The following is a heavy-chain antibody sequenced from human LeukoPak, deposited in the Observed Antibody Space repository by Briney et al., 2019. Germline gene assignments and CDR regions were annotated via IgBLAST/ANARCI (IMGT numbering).Heavy chain of an antibody. V-gene: IGHV3-23*01. CDR2: ISGSGGST. CDR1: GFTFSSYA. CDR3: AKSESRAAAVYYFDY. D-gene: IGHD6-13*01. J-gene: IGHJ4*02. Sequence: GGSLRLSCAASGFTFSSYAMSWVRQAPGKGLEWVSAISGSGGSTYYADSVKGRLTISRDNSKNTPYLQMNSLRAEDTAVYYCAKSESRAAAVYYFDYWGQGTLVTVSS.